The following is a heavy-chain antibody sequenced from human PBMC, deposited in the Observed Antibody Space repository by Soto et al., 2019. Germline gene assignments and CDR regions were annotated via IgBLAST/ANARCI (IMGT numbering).Heavy chain of an antibody. CDR2: IHSSGST. CDR1: GASMNSYH. V-gene: IGHV4-4*07. CDR3: ARDQGVAAAGITWFDP. D-gene: IGHD6-13*01. J-gene: IGHJ5*02. Sequence: SETLSLTCTVSGASMNSYHWSWIRQPAGKGLEGIGHIHSSGSTNYNPSLTSRVTMSVDTSKNQFPLRLMSLPAADTAVYYCARDQGVAAAGITWFDPWGQGSLVTVSS.